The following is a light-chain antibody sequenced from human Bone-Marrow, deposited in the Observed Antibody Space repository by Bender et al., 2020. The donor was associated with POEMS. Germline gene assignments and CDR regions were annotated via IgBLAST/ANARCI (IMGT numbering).Light chain of an antibody. Sequence: QSVLTQPPSASGTPGQSVIISCSGTDSNFGGNNVNWYQHLPGTAPRLVVYSNYQRPSGVPARFSGSKSGNTASLTISGLQAEDEADYHGCSYAGSLRYVVFGGGTKVTV. V-gene: IGLV1-44*01. CDR3: CSYAGSLRYVV. CDR2: SNY. J-gene: IGLJ2*01. CDR1: DSNFGGNN.